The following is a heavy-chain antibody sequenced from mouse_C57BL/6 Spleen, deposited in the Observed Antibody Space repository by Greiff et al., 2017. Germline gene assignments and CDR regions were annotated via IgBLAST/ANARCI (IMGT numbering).Heavy chain of an antibody. CDR1: GFTFSSYT. D-gene: IGHD1-1*01. V-gene: IGHV5-9*01. Sequence: EVQGVESGGGLVKPGGSLKLSCAASGFTFSSYTMSWVRQTPEKRLEWVATISGGGGNTYYPDSVKGRFTISRDNAKNTLYLQMSSLRSEDTALYYCARLYGSSPYAMDYWGQGTSVTVSS. CDR2: ISGGGGNT. J-gene: IGHJ4*01. CDR3: ARLYGSSPYAMDY.